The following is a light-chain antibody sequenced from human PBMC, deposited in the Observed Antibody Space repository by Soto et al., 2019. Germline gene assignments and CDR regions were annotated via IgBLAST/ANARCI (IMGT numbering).Light chain of an antibody. CDR3: CSYAGTSTHTV. V-gene: IGLV2-23*02. J-gene: IGLJ7*01. CDR1: SSDVGSYKL. Sequence: QAVVTQPASVSGSPGQSITISCTGTSSDVGSYKLVSWYQQHPGKAPKLMISEVSKRPSGISDRFSGSKSGSTASLTISGVQAEDEADYYCCSYAGTSTHTVFGGGTQLTVL. CDR2: EVS.